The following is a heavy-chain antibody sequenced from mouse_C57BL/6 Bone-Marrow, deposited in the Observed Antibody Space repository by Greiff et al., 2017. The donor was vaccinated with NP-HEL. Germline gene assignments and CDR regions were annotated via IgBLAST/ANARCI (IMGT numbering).Heavy chain of an antibody. V-gene: IGHV1-78*01. Sequence: QVQLKESDAELVKPGASVKISCKVSGYTFTDHTIHWMKQRPEQGLEWIGYIYPRDGSTKYNEKFKGKATLTADKYSSPAYMQLNSLTSEDSAVYFCARARFYYGSLFAYWGQGTLVTVSA. CDR3: ARARFYYGSLFAY. J-gene: IGHJ3*01. CDR2: IYPRDGST. D-gene: IGHD1-1*01. CDR1: GYTFTDHT.